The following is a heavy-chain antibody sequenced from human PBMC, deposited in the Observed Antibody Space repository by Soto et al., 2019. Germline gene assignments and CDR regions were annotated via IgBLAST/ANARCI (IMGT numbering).Heavy chain of an antibody. CDR2: IYYSGST. CDR3: ARHSTGSGYFFGSWGVNGMDV. V-gene: IGHV4-39*01. J-gene: IGHJ6*02. CDR1: GGSISSSSYY. Sequence: PSETLSLTCTVSGGSISSSSYYWGWIRQPPGKGLEWIGSIYYSGSTYYNPSLKSRVTISVDTSKNQFSPKLSSVTAADTAVYYCARHSTGSGYFFGSWGVNGMDVWGQGTTVTVSS. D-gene: IGHD3-22*01.